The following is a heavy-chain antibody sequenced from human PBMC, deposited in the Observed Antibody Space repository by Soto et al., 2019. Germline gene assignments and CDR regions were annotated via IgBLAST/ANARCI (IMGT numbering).Heavy chain of an antibody. CDR1: GGSVSSGSYY. J-gene: IGHJ4*02. Sequence: SETLSLTCTVSGGSVSSGSYYWSWIRQPPGKGLEWIGYISYSGSTKYNHSLKSRVTISVDTSKNQFSLKVSSVTAADTAVYYCARALYSSGWPDYWGQGILVTVSS. V-gene: IGHV4-61*01. D-gene: IGHD6-19*01. CDR3: ARALYSSGWPDY. CDR2: ISYSGST.